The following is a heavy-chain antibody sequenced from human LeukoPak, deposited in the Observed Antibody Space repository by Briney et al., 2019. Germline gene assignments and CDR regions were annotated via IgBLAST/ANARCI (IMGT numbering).Heavy chain of an antibody. CDR3: AKDLRSYYDSSGYIY. D-gene: IGHD3-22*01. CDR2: ISYAGSSK. CDR1: GFTFSSYG. Sequence: GGSLRLSCAASGFTFSSYGMHWVRQAPGKGLEWVAVISYAGSSKYYADSVKGRFTISRDNSKNTLYLQMNSLRAEDTAVYYCAKDLRSYYDSSGYIYWGQGTLVTVSS. J-gene: IGHJ4*02. V-gene: IGHV3-30*18.